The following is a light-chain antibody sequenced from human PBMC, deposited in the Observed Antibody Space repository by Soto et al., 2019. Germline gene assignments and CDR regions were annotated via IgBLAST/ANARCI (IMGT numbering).Light chain of an antibody. CDR1: QSISSY. CDR3: QQSYSTPT. V-gene: IGKV1-39*01. CDR2: AAS. Sequence: DIQMTQXPSSLSASVGDRVTITCRASQSISSYLNWYQQKPGKAPKLLIYAASSLQSGVPSRFSGSGSGTDFTLTISSLQPEDFATYYCQQSYSTPTFGQGTKLEIK. J-gene: IGKJ2*01.